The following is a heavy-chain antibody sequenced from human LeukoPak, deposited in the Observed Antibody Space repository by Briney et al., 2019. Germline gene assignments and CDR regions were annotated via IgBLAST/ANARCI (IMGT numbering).Heavy chain of an antibody. Sequence: ASVKVSCKVSGYTFTDYYMHWVQQAPGKGLEWMGLVDPEDGETIYAEKFQGRVTITADTSTDTAYMELSSLRSEDTAVYYCATDRSYDYDSSGYLSFFDYWGQGTLVTVSS. D-gene: IGHD3-22*01. CDR1: GYTFTDYY. CDR2: VDPEDGET. V-gene: IGHV1-69-2*01. CDR3: ATDRSYDYDSSGYLSFFDY. J-gene: IGHJ4*02.